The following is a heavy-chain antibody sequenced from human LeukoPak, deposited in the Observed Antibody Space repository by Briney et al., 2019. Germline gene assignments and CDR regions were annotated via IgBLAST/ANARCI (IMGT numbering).Heavy chain of an antibody. CDR1: GSTFNSYE. D-gene: IGHD4-23*01. V-gene: IGHV3-48*03. J-gene: IGHJ6*04. CDR3: ARGDGGYYYGMDV. Sequence: GGSLRLSCAAAGSTFNSYEMNWVRQAPGKGLEWISYISTSGSTRYYADSVKGRFTISRDNTENSLYLQMNSLRAEDTAVYYCARGDGGYYYGMDVWGKGTTVTVSS. CDR2: ISTSGSTR.